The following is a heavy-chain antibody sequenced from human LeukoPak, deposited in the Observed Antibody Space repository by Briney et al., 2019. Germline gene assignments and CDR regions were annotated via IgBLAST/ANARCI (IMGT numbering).Heavy chain of an antibody. Sequence: PGGSLRLSCAASGFTFSSYWMSWARQAPGKGLEWVANIKQDGSEKYYVDSVKGRFTISRDNAKNSLYLQMNSLRAEDTAVYYCARGEEPRTWYYYYYYYMDVWGKGTTVTVSS. CDR2: IKQDGSEK. V-gene: IGHV3-7*01. J-gene: IGHJ6*03. CDR3: ARGEEPRTWYYYYYYYMDV. D-gene: IGHD1-26*01. CDR1: GFTFSSYW.